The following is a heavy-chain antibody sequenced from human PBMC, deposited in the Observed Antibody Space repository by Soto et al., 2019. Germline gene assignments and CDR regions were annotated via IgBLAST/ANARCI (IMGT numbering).Heavy chain of an antibody. V-gene: IGHV1-18*01. J-gene: IGHJ5*02. D-gene: IGHD1-26*01. CDR2: ISTYKGNT. CDR1: GYTFTSYG. Sequence: GASVKVSCKTSGYTFTSYGISWVRQAPGQGLEWMGWISTYKGNTNYAQKFQGRVTMTTDTSTSTAYMELRSLRSDDTAVYYCAREIVGATGWFDPWGQGTLVTVSS. CDR3: AREIVGATGWFDP.